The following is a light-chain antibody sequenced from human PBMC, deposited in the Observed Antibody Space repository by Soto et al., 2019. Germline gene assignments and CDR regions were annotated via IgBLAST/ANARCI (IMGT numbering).Light chain of an antibody. CDR1: QSISSTY. Sequence: EIVLTQSPGTLSLSPGERATLSCRASQSISSTYLTWYHQRPGQAPRLLIYDASRRAAGIPDRFSGSGSGTEFTLTISSLQPEDFASYYCLQDYGDSWTFGQGTKVDIK. CDR2: DAS. V-gene: IGKV3-20*01. J-gene: IGKJ1*01. CDR3: LQDYGDSWT.